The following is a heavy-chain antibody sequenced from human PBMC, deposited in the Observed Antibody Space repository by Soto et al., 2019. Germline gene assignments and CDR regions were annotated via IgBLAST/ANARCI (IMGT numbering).Heavy chain of an antibody. J-gene: IGHJ5*02. D-gene: IGHD2-8*01. CDR2: ISGGGSGT. CDR3: AKDPKSTIRFNWFDP. CDR1: GFTFSSYA. Sequence: EVQLSESGGGLVQPGGSLRLSCAASGFTFSSYAMSWVRQAPGKGLEWVAGISGGGSGTHYADSVKGRFTVSRDNSKKTLYLQMNSLRAEDTAVYYCAKDPKSTIRFNWFDPWGQGTLVTVSS. V-gene: IGHV3-23*01.